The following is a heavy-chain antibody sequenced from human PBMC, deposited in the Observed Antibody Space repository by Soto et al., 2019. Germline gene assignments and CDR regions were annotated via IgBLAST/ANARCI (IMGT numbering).Heavy chain of an antibody. Sequence: TLSLTCTVSGGSISRGGSSWSWIRQAPGTGLEWIGYVYHNGITNYNPSLKSRVTISVDKSQNQFYLSLNSVTAADTAVYYCARGLAVRGSYGLDVWGQGTTVTVSS. V-gene: IGHV4-30-2*01. CDR1: GGSISRGGSS. CDR3: ARGLAVRGSYGLDV. D-gene: IGHD3-10*01. CDR2: VYHNGIT. J-gene: IGHJ6*02.